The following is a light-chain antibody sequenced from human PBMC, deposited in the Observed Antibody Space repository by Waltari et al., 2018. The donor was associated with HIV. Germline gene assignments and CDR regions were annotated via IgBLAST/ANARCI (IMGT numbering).Light chain of an antibody. CDR2: EVT. CDR3: TSYTATDTLI. V-gene: IGLV2-14*01. Sequence: QAALTPPASVSGSPGQSITHPCTGTSSDLGFDKYVSWYQQVPGKVPKFIIYEVTSRPSGVSNRFSGSKSGSTASLTISALQVEDEADYYCTSYTATDTLIFGGGTKVTVL. J-gene: IGLJ2*01. CDR1: SSDLGFDKY.